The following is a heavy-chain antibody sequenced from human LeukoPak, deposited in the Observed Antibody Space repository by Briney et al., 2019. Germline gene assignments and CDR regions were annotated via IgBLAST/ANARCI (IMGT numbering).Heavy chain of an antibody. CDR2: IYPGDSDT. J-gene: IGHJ3*02. CDR3: ARHRSYYDFWSGYYTKGDAFDI. CDR1: GYSFTSYW. D-gene: IGHD3-3*01. V-gene: IGHV5-51*01. Sequence: GESLKISCKGSGYSFTSYWIGWVRQMPGKGQEWMGIIYPGDSDTRYSPSFQGQVTISADKSISTAYLQWSSLKASDTAMYYCARHRSYYDFWSGYYTKGDAFDIWGQGTMVTVSS.